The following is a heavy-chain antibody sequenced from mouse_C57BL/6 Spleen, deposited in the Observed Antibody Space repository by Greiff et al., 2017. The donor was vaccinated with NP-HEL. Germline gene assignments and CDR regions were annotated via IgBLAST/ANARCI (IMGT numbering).Heavy chain of an antibody. D-gene: IGHD1-1*01. Sequence: EVKLQESGPGLVKPSQSLSLTCSVTGYSITSGYYWNWIRQFPGNKLEWMGYISYDGSNNYNPSLKNRISITRDTSKNQFFLKLNSVTTEDTATYYCARWGHYYGSSFWYFDVWGTGTTVTVSS. CDR3: ARWGHYYGSSFWYFDV. V-gene: IGHV3-6*01. CDR2: ISYDGSN. J-gene: IGHJ1*03. CDR1: GYSITSGYY.